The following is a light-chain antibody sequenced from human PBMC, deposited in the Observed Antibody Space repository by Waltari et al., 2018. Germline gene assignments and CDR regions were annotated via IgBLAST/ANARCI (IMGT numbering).Light chain of an antibody. CDR1: QGISTN. Sequence: ETVVTQSPATLSVSPGERATLSCRASQGISTNLAWYTQKPGQAPRLPIDGTINRAPGVPARFRGSGSGTEFTLTISVLQSEDFAVYYCQQYNDWPLTFGGGTKVDIK. J-gene: IGKJ4*01. V-gene: IGKV3D-15*03. CDR2: GTI. CDR3: QQYNDWPLT.